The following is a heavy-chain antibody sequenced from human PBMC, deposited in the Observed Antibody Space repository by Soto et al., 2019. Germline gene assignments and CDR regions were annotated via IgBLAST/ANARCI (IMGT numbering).Heavy chain of an antibody. J-gene: IGHJ4*02. CDR1: GFPFSNYV. D-gene: IGHD2-15*01. CDR3: ARDFAPVPACYDL. CDR2: IDYNEINQ. V-gene: IGHV3-33*01. Sequence: PLGSRRLSCVASGFPFSNYVMHWVRQAPGKGLEWVAGIDYNEINQYYIDPVKGRFTISRDQSKNTLYLQMNSLRAEDTAVYYCARDFAPVPACYDLWGQGVLVTDSA.